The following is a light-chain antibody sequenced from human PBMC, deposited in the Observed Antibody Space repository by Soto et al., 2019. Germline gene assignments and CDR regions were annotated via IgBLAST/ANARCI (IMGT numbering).Light chain of an antibody. Sequence: EIVMTQSPATLSVSPGERVTLSCRASQSISSNLAWYQQKPGQAPRLLTFDASTRATGIPARFGGSGSGTEFTLSISSLQSEDFVVYYCQQYSNWPPWTFGQGTKVESK. V-gene: IGKV3-15*01. CDR1: QSISSN. J-gene: IGKJ1*01. CDR2: DAS. CDR3: QQYSNWPPWT.